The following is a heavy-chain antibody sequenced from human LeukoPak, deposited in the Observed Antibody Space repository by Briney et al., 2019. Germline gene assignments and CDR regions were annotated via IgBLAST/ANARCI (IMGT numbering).Heavy chain of an antibody. V-gene: IGHV3-66*01. D-gene: IGHD3-16*01. CDR2: IYSGGST. CDR3: AREGMGELFYFQH. CDR1: GFTVSSNY. J-gene: IGHJ1*01. Sequence: GGSLRLSCAASGFTVSSNYMSWVRQAPGKGLEWVSVIYSGGSTYYADSVKGRFTISRDNSKNTLYLQMNSLRAEDTAVYYCAREGMGELFYFQHWGQGTLVTVSS.